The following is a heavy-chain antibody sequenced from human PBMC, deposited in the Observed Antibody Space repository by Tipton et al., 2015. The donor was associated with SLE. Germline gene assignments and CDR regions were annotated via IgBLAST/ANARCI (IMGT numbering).Heavy chain of an antibody. CDR1: GGSISSYY. Sequence: LRLSCTVSGGSISSYYWSWIRQPPGKGLEWIGEINHSGSTISVDTSKNQFSLKLSSVTAADTAVYYCARGIAVAAPAFDIWGQGTMVTVSS. J-gene: IGHJ3*02. CDR2: INHSG. CDR3: ARGIAVAAPAFDI. V-gene: IGHV4-34*01. D-gene: IGHD6-19*01.